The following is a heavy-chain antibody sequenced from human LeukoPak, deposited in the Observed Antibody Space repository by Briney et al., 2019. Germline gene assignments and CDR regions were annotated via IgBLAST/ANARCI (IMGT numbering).Heavy chain of an antibody. CDR3: AKVTVVRGFSEDYYYYYGMDV. CDR2: ISGSGGST. D-gene: IGHD3-10*01. Sequence: GGSLRLSCAASGFTFSSYAISWVRQAPGKGLEWVSAISGSGGSTYYADSVKGRFTISRDNSKNTLYLQMNSLRAEDTAVYYCAKVTVVRGFSEDYYYYYGMDVWGQGTTVTVSS. V-gene: IGHV3-23*01. CDR1: GFTFSSYA. J-gene: IGHJ6*02.